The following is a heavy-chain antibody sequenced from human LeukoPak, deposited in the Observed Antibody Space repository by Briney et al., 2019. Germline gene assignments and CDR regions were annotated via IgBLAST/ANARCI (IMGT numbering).Heavy chain of an antibody. D-gene: IGHD6-19*01. J-gene: IGHJ4*02. V-gene: IGHV3-30*02. CDR3: ARDHSGPADY. CDR1: GFTFSNYG. Sequence: GGSLRLSCAASGFTFSNYGLHWVRQAPGKGLEWVAFIRYDGSNKYSADSVKGRFTISRDNSKNTLYLQMNSLRAEDTAVYYCARDHSGPADYWGQGTLVTVSS. CDR2: IRYDGSNK.